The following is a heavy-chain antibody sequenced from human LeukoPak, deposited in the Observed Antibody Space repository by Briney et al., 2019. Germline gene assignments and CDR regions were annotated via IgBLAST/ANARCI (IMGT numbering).Heavy chain of an antibody. V-gene: IGHV1-2*02. CDR3: MRGGGNSWFDY. Sequence: ASVKVSCKASGYTFTRHYFHWVRQAPGQGLEWMGWINPNSGDTNFAQKFQGRVTMTRATSISTVYMELTSLRSDDTALHYCMRGGGNSWFDYWGQGTLVSVSS. CDR1: GYTFTRHY. D-gene: IGHD6-13*01. J-gene: IGHJ4*02. CDR2: INPNSGDT.